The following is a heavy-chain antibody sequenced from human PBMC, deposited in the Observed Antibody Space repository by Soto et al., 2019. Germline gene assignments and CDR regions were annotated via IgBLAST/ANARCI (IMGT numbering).Heavy chain of an antibody. CDR3: ARDLGTGTDY. CDR1: GESITNSNW. CDR2: SYHSGAT. Sequence: QVQLQESGPGLVKPSGTLSLTCAVSGESITNSNWWSWVREAPGEGLEWIGESYHSGATTYNPSLKRRATISVDPSNTHVSLKLTSVTAADTAVYFCARDLGTGTDYWGQGTLVTVAS. V-gene: IGHV4-4*02. J-gene: IGHJ4*02.